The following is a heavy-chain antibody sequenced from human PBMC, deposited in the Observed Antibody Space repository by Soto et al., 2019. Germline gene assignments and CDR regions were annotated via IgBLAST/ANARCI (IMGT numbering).Heavy chain of an antibody. D-gene: IGHD6-13*01. CDR1: GCSISSYY. J-gene: IGHJ4*02. CDR3: AVGIAAAGDFDY. CDR2: IYYSGST. Sequence: SETISLPCSFSGCSISSYYGSWIRQPTGKGLEWIGYIYYSGSTNYNPSLKSRVTISVDTSKNQFSLKLSSVTAADTAVYYCAVGIAAAGDFDYWGQGTLVTVSS. V-gene: IGHV4-59*01.